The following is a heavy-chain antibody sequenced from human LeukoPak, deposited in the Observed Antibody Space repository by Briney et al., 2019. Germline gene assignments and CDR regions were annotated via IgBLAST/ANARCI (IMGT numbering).Heavy chain of an antibody. CDR2: IWYDGSHK. D-gene: IGHD4-11*01. J-gene: IGHJ6*02. CDR1: GFTFRNFG. V-gene: IGHV3-33*01. CDR3: ARLRYCNFLGGMDV. Sequence: GGSLRLSCAASGFTFRNFGIHWVRQAPGGGLEWVALIWYDGSHKDYVDSVKGRFTISRDNSKNTVDLQMNSLRAEDTAVYYCARLRYCNFLGGMDVWGQGSTVTVSS.